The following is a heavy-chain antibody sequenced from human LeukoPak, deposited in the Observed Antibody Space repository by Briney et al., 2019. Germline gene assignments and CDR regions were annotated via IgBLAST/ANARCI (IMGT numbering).Heavy chain of an antibody. V-gene: IGHV4-59*08. CDR2: IYYSGST. CDR1: GGSISSYY. D-gene: IGHD2-15*01. CDR3: ARQGRGRGYYFDY. Sequence: PSETLSLTCTVSGGSISSYYWSWIRQPPGKGLKWIGYIYYSGSTDYNPSLKSRVTISVDTSKNQFSLKLSSVTAADTAVYYCARQGRGRGYYFDYWGQGTLVTVSS. J-gene: IGHJ4*02.